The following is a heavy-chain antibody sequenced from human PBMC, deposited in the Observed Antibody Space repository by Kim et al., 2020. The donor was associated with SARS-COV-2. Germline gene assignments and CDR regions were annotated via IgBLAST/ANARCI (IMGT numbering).Heavy chain of an antibody. CDR1: GFTFSSYA. D-gene: IGHD6-19*01. V-gene: IGHV3-23*01. J-gene: IGHJ4*02. CDR2: ISGSGGST. CDR3: AKASSGVIAVAGTHFFDY. Sequence: GGYLRLSCAASGFTFSSYAMSWVRQAPGKGLEWVSAISGSGGSTYYADSVKGRFTISRDNSKNTLYLQMNSLRAEDTAVYYCAKASSGVIAVAGTHFFDYWGQGTLVTVSS.